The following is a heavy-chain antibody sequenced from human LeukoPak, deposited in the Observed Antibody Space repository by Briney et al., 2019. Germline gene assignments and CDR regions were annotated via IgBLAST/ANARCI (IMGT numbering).Heavy chain of an antibody. CDR2: IYYSGTT. Sequence: PSETLSLTCTVSGGSISSYYWSWIRRPPGKGLEWIGYIYYSGTTNHNPSLKSRVTISVDTSKNQFSLELSSVTAADTAVYYCARDSSGYGGSWYFDLWGRGTLVTVSS. CDR1: GGSISSYY. J-gene: IGHJ2*01. D-gene: IGHD4-23*01. CDR3: ARDSSGYGGSWYFDL. V-gene: IGHV4-59*01.